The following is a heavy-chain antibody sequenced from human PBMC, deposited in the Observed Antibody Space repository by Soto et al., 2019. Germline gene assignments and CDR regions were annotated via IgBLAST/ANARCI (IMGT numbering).Heavy chain of an antibody. CDR2: IKQDGSEK. J-gene: IGHJ4*02. Sequence: EVQLVESGGGLVQPGGSLRLSCAASGFTFSSYWMSWVRQAPGKGLEWVANIKQDGSEKYYVDSVKGRFTISRDNAKNSLYLQMNSLRAEDTAVYYCARGGYYGSGSPGDYCGQGTLVTVSS. CDR3: ARGGYYGSGSPGDY. V-gene: IGHV3-7*01. D-gene: IGHD3-10*01. CDR1: GFTFSSYW.